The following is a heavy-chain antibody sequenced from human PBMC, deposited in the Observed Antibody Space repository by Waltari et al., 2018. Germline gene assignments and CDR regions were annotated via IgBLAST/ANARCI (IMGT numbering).Heavy chain of an antibody. CDR1: GFSFGTYS. CDR2: ITGNSGNI. D-gene: IGHD3-22*01. CDR3: ARGNYYDSENGVNWFDP. V-gene: IGHV3-21*02. J-gene: IGHJ5*02. Sequence: EAQLVESGGGLVKPGGSLRLSCAASGFSFGTYSMSWVRQAPGKGLEWVSSITGNSGNIYYGGSVKGRFTISRDNSKNSLYLQMSSLRAEDTAVYFCARGNYYDSENGVNWFDPWGQGTLVTVSS.